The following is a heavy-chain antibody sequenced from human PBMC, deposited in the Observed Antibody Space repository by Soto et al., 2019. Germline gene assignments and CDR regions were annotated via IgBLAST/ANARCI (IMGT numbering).Heavy chain of an antibody. CDR3: ATPGPSGSAPSTSRTFDY. CDR2: IGLSATAT. V-gene: IGHV3-48*02. CDR1: GFIFSNYG. Sequence: EVQLVESGGGLVQPGGSLRLSCATSGFIFSNYGLTWVRQAPGKGLEWVSHIGLSATATLYADSVRGRFTISRDNAKNSVYLQMNSLSDDDTAVYYCATPGPSGSAPSTSRTFDYWGQGTLVTVSS. J-gene: IGHJ4*02. D-gene: IGHD5-12*01.